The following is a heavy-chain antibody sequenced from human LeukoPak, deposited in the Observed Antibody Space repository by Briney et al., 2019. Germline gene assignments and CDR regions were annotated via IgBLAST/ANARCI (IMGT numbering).Heavy chain of an antibody. J-gene: IGHJ4*02. CDR3: AKDRGSAVAGGEYYFDY. Sequence: GGPLRLSCAASGFTFSSYGMHWVRQAPGKGLEWVAVISYDGSNKYYADSVKGRFTISRDNSKNTLYLQMNSLRAEDTAVYYCAKDRGSAVAGGEYYFDYWGQGTLVTVSS. V-gene: IGHV3-30*18. CDR2: ISYDGSNK. CDR1: GFTFSSYG. D-gene: IGHD6-19*01.